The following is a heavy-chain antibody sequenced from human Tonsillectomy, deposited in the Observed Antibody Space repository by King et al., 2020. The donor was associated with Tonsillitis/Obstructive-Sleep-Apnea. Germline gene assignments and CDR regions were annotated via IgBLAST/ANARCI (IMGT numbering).Heavy chain of an antibody. Sequence: VQLVESGGGLVQPGGSLRLSCAASGFTFSSYAMSWVRQAPGKGLEWVSDISGSGGSTYYAESVKGRFTNSRDNSKNTLYLQVNSLRVEDTAVYYCAKVNCGGDCYSWYFDLWGRGTLVTVSS. J-gene: IGHJ2*01. CDR1: GFTFSSYA. D-gene: IGHD2-21*01. CDR3: AKVNCGGDCYSWYFDL. CDR2: ISGSGGST. V-gene: IGHV3-23*04.